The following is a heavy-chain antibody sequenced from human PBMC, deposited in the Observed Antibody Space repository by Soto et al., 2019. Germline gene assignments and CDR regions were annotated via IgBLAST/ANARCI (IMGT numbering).Heavy chain of an antibody. CDR1: GDRVSSNSAA. CDR3: AREEDGPTTVLKYSYCYMDV. CDR2: TYYRSKWYN. J-gene: IGHJ6*03. D-gene: IGHD1-26*01. V-gene: IGHV6-1*01. Sequence: SQTLSLTCAISGDRVSSNSAAWNWIRQSPTRGLEWLGRTYYRSKWYNDYAVSVKSRITIKPETSKNQFYLKLNSVTPEDTAVYYCAREEDGPTTVLKYSYCYMDVWGKGTTVTVSS.